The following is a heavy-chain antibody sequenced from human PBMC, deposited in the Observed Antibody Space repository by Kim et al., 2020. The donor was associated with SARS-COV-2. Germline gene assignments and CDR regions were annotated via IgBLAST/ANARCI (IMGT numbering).Heavy chain of an antibody. Sequence: GESLKISCKGSGYSFTSYWIGWVRQMPGKGLEWMGIIYPGDSDTRYSPSFEGQVTISADKSISTAHLQWGSLKASDTAMYYCARLPHSGKYSGLSYFDYWGQGALVTVSS. CDR2: IYPGDSDT. D-gene: IGHD5-12*01. V-gene: IGHV5-51*01. CDR3: ARLPHSGKYSGLSYFDY. CDR1: GYSFTSYW. J-gene: IGHJ4*02.